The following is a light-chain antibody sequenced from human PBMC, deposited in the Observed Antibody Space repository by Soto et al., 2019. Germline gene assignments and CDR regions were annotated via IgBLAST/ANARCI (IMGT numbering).Light chain of an antibody. V-gene: IGLV1-51*02. CDR3: ATWDSSLSVVV. J-gene: IGLJ2*01. CDR2: ENN. Sequence: QSVLTQPPSVSAAPGQKVTISCSGSSSNIENNYVSWYQQLPGTAPKLLIYENNKRPLGIPDRFSGSKSGTSATLGITGLQTGDEADYYCATWDSSLSVVVFGGGTKVTVL. CDR1: SSNIENNY.